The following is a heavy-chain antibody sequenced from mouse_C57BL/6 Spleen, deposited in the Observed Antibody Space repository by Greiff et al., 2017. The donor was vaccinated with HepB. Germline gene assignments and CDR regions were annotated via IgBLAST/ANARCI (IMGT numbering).Heavy chain of an antibody. V-gene: IGHV1-61*01. CDR1: GYTFTSYW. D-gene: IGHD3-1*01. CDR3: ARTGAPRADY. J-gene: IGHJ4*01. Sequence: QVQLKQPGAELVRPGSSVKLSCKASGYTFTSYWMDWVKQRPGQGLEWIGNIYPSDSETHYNQKFKDKATLTVDKSSSTAYMQLSSLTSEDSAVYYCARTGAPRADYWGQGTSVTVSS. CDR2: IYPSDSET.